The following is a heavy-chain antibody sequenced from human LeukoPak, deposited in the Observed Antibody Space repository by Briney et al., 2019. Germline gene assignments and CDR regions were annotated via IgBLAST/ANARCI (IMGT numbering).Heavy chain of an antibody. D-gene: IGHD3-3*01. CDR1: GFTFSSYA. CDR2: ISYDGSNK. V-gene: IGHV3-30*04. Sequence: PGGSLRLSCAASGFTFSSYAMHWVRQAPGKGLEWVAVISYDGSNKYYADSVKGRFTISRDNSKNTLYLQKNSLRAEDTAVYYCARPLRFLEWFPVLDYYYGMDVWGQGTTVTVSS. J-gene: IGHJ6*02. CDR3: ARPLRFLEWFPVLDYYYGMDV.